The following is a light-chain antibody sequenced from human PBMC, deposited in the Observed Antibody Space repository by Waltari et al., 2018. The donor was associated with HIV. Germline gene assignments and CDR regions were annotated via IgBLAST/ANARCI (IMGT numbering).Light chain of an antibody. CDR1: QSVSSN. CDR3: QQYNKWPWT. V-gene: IGKV3-15*01. J-gene: IGKJ1*01. Sequence: EIVMTQSPATLSVSQGARATLSCRASQSVSSNLAWYQLDPGQAPRLLIYGASTRATGIPARFSGSGSGTEFTLTISSLQSEDFAVYYCQQYNKWPWTFGQGTKVEIK. CDR2: GAS.